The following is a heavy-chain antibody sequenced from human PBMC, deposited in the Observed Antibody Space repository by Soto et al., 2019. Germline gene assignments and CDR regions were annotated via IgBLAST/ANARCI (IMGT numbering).Heavy chain of an antibody. Sequence: GGSLRLSCAASGFTFSSHAMSWVRQAPGKGLEWVSGISGSGKNTYSADSVKGRFTISRDNSKKTVYLQMNSLRAEDTAIYYCAKGESGSSWDFDYWGQGSLVTVSS. CDR1: GFTFSSHA. J-gene: IGHJ4*02. CDR2: ISGSGKNT. D-gene: IGHD6-13*01. CDR3: AKGESGSSWDFDY. V-gene: IGHV3-23*01.